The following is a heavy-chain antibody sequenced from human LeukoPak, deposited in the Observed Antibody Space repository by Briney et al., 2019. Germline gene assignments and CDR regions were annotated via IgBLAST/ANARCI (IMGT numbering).Heavy chain of an antibody. CDR1: GFTFSSYG. V-gene: IGHV3-30*02. Sequence: GGSLRLSCAASGFTFSSYGMYWVRQAPGKGLEWVAFIRYDGSYKYYADSVKGRFTISRDNSKNTLYLQMNSLRAEDTAVYYCAREGYSYGGLDAFDIWGQGTMVTVSS. J-gene: IGHJ3*02. CDR2: IRYDGSYK. CDR3: AREGYSYGGLDAFDI. D-gene: IGHD5-18*01.